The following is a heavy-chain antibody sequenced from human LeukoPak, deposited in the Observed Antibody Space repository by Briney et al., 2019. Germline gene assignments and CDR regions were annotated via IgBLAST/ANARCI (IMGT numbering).Heavy chain of an antibody. D-gene: IGHD2-21*02. CDR3: ARGKTMVYCGGDCYRFDN. J-gene: IGHJ4*02. Sequence: ASVKVSCKASGYTFTGYYMHWVRQAPGQGLEWMGWINPNSGGTNYAQKFQGRVTMTRDTSISTAYMELSRLLSGDTAVYYCARGKTMVYCGGDCYRFDNWGQGTLVTVSS. V-gene: IGHV1-2*02. CDR2: INPNSGGT. CDR1: GYTFTGYY.